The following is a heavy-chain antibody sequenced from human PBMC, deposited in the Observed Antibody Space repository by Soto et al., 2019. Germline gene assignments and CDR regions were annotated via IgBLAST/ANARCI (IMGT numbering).Heavy chain of an antibody. CDR2: ITGIDGRT. D-gene: IGHD2-15*01. CDR1: GFTFGNYA. J-gene: IGHJ5*02. V-gene: IGHV3-23*01. Sequence: GGSLRLSCVGCGFTFGNYAMSWVRQAPGKGLEWVSSITGIDGRTYYADSVKGRFTISRDNPKNTLYLQMNNLRAEDTAMFYCAKDRGPYCSGGICYPPSWFDPWGQGTQVTVSS. CDR3: AKDRGPYCSGGICYPPSWFDP.